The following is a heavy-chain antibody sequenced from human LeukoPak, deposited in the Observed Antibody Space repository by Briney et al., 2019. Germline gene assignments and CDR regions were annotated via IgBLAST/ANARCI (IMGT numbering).Heavy chain of an antibody. CDR2: ISGYNYNT. J-gene: IGHJ4*02. D-gene: IGHD5-12*01. CDR3: ARGKSVATAPRHPFDY. V-gene: IGHV1-18*01. Sequence: ASVKVSCKASGYSFTSYGISWVRQAPGQGLEWMGWISGYNYNTNYAQKFRGRVTMTTDTSTKTVDMELRSLRSDDTAVYYCARGKSVATAPRHPFDYWGQRTLVTVSS. CDR1: GYSFTSYG.